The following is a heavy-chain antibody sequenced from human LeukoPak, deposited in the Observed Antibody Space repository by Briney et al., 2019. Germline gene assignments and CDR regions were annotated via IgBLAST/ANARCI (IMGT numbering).Heavy chain of an antibody. CDR3: ARDDYGNYADYYFDY. J-gene: IGHJ4*02. Sequence: SETLSLTCTVSGGSISSYYWSWIRQPPGKGLEWIGYIYYSGSTNYNPSLKSRVTISVDTSKNQFSLTLSSVTAADTAVYYCARDDYGNYADYYFDYWGQGTLVTVSS. D-gene: IGHD4-11*01. CDR1: GGSISSYY. V-gene: IGHV4-59*01. CDR2: IYYSGST.